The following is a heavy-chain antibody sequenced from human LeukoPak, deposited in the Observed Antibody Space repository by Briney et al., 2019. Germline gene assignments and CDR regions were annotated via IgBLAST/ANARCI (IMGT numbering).Heavy chain of an antibody. J-gene: IGHJ4*02. CDR2: ISGYNGKT. Sequence: ASVKVSCKASGYTFTNYGISRVRQAPGQGLEWMGWISGYNGKTNYAQKLQGRITMTTDTSTSTAYMELRSLRSDDTAVYYCARDTGIAVAGTGDFDYWGQGTLVTVSS. V-gene: IGHV1-18*01. D-gene: IGHD6-13*01. CDR3: ARDTGIAVAGTGDFDY. CDR1: GYTFTNYG.